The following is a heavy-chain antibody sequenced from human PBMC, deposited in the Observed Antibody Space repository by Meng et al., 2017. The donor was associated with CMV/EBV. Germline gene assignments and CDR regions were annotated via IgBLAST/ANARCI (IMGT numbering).Heavy chain of an antibody. Sequence: SETLSLTCTVSGGSISSSSYYWGWIRQPPGKGLEWIGSIYYSGSTYYNPSLKSRVTISVDTSKNQFSLWLSSVTAADTAVYYCARPYPGDPSYGLDVWGQGTTVTVSS. CDR2: IYYSGST. CDR1: GGSISSSSYY. D-gene: IGHD3-10*01. J-gene: IGHJ6*02. CDR3: ARPYPGDPSYGLDV. V-gene: IGHV4-39*01.